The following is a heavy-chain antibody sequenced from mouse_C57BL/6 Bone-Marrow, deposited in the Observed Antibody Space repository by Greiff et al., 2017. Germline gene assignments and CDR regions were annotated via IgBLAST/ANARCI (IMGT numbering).Heavy chain of an antibody. V-gene: IGHV1-72*01. CDR1: GYTFTSYW. CDR3: ARERVYYSYFGN. J-gene: IGHJ2*01. Sequence: QVQLQQPGAELVKPGASVKRSCKASGYTFTSYWMHWVKRRPGRGLEWIGRIEPNSGGTKFNEKFKRKATMTVDKPSSTAYMQLSSLTSEDSAVYYCARERVYYSYFGNWGQGTTLTVSS. D-gene: IGHD1-1*01. CDR2: IEPNSGGT.